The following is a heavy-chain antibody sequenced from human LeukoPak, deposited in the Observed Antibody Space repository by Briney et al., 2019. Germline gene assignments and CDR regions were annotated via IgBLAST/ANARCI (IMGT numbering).Heavy chain of an antibody. CDR2: TYYRSKWYN. J-gene: IGHJ4*02. Sequence: SQTLSLTCAISGDSVSNNSAVWNWIRQSPSRGLEWLGRTYYRSKWYNDYGASVKSRITVNPDTSKNQFSLQLNSVTPEDTAVYYCAGDTTSSGWSDWGQGTLVTVSS. D-gene: IGHD6-19*01. V-gene: IGHV6-1*01. CDR1: GDSVSNNSAV. CDR3: AGDTTSSGWSD.